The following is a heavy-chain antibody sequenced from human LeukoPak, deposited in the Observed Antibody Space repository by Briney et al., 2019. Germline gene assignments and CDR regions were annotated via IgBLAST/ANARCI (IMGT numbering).Heavy chain of an antibody. CDR2: ISNDERNT. CDR3: AKNLYDDSGYYPNDALDV. CDR1: GFKFSTYG. D-gene: IGHD3-22*01. J-gene: IGHJ3*01. Sequence: GGSLRLSCAASGFKFSTYGMNWVRQAPGKGLEWVSIISNDERNTHYVDSVEGRFTISRDNSKNLLFHQMNNLRVEDTAIYYCAKNLYDDSGYYPNDALDVWGRGTMVIVSS. V-gene: IGHV3-30*18.